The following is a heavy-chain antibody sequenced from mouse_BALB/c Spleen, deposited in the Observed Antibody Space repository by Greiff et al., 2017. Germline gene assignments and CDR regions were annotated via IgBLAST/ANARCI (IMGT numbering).Heavy chain of an antibody. CDR1: GFSLTGYG. CDR3: ARDYYGSRRAMDY. Sequence: VQVVESGPGLVAPSQSLSITCTVSGFSLTGYGVNWVRQPPGKGLEWLGMIWGDGSTDYNSALKSRLSISKDNSKSQVFLKMNSLQTDDTAMYYCARDYYGSRRAMDYWGQGTSVTVSS. CDR2: IWGDGST. V-gene: IGHV2-6-7*01. D-gene: IGHD2-2*01. J-gene: IGHJ4*01.